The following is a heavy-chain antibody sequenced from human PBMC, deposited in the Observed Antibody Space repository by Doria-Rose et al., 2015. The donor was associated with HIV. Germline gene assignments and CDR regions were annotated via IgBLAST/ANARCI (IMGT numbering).Heavy chain of an antibody. D-gene: IGHD6-13*01. Sequence: QVQLVQSGPVLVKPTETLTLTCTVSGVSLSSPGMGVSWIRQPPGKALEWLANIFSDDERSYKTSLKSRLTISRGTWKSQVVLTRTDMDPVDSATYYLARIESSRWYHKDYLDCGGRGTLVIVSA. CDR3: ARIESSRWYHKDYLDC. CDR2: IFSDDER. CDR1: GVSLSSPGMG. V-gene: IGHV2-26*01. J-gene: IGHJ4*02.